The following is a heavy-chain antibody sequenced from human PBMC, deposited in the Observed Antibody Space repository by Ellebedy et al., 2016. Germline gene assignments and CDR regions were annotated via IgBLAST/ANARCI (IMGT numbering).Heavy chain of an antibody. V-gene: IGHV1-3*01. J-gene: IGHJ4*02. CDR3: ARVNGMITFGGVIVPPDY. Sequence: ASVKVSCKASGGTFSSYAISWVRQAPGQGLEWMGWINAGNGNTKYSQKFQGRVTITRDTSASTAYMELSSLRSEDTAVYYCARVNGMITFGGVIVPPDYWGQGTLVTVSS. D-gene: IGHD3-16*02. CDR2: INAGNGNT. CDR1: GGTFSSYA.